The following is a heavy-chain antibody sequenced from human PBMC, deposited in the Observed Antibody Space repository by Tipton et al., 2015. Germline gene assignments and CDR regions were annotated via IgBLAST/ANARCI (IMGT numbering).Heavy chain of an antibody. Sequence: TLSLTCTVSGASISRGSVWGWIRQPPGKGLEWIVSLYYNDNIYYNPSLQSRVAMSVDTSNNHFSLRLTSLTASDTAVYYCASLLLYGDYVHGLGYWGRGTLVTVSS. CDR1: GASISRGSV. V-gene: IGHV4-39*02. CDR2: LYYNDNI. CDR3: ASLLLYGDYVHGLGY. J-gene: IGHJ4*02. D-gene: IGHD4-17*01.